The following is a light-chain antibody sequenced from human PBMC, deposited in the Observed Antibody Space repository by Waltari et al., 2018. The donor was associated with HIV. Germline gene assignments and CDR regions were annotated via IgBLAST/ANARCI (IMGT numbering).Light chain of an antibody. J-gene: IGLJ2*01. CDR2: SVS. V-gene: IGLV2-23*02. Sequence: QSALTQPASVSGSPGQSITISCTGTSSDVGGYNLVSWYQQHPGKDPKLMIHSVSKRPSGVSNRFSGSKSGNTASLTISGLQAEDEADYYCCAYAGSTTYVIFGGGTKLTVL. CDR3: CAYAGSTTYVI. CDR1: SSDVGGYNL.